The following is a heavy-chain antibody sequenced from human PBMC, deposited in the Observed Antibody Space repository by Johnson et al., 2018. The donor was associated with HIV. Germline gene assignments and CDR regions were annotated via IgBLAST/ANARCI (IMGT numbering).Heavy chain of an antibody. Sequence: QVQLVESGGGVVQPGRSLRLSCAASGFTFSSYGMHWVRQAPGQGLEWVAFIRYDGSNKYYADSVKGRFIISRDNSKNSRYLQMNSLRAEDTAVYYCARGGGCGGDCYSGYDAFDLWGQGTMVTVSS. J-gene: IGHJ3*01. CDR1: GFTFSSYG. V-gene: IGHV3-33*08. D-gene: IGHD2-21*01. CDR2: IRYDGSNK. CDR3: ARGGGCGGDCYSGYDAFDL.